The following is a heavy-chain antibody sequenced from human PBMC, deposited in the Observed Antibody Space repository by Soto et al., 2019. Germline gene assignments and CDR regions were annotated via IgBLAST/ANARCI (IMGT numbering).Heavy chain of an antibody. V-gene: IGHV4-59*08. D-gene: IGHD3-16*01. CDR1: GCSMSTFY. J-gene: IGHJ4*02. CDR3: ARSAYNNYGGNSFDY. Sequence: NPSETLSLTCAVSGCSMSTFYWSWIRQAPGKGLEWIAYISDSGEAYYNPSLKSRVSISIDTSEERFSLGLNSVTAADTAIYYCARSAYNNYGGNSFDYWGQGTLVTVSS. CDR2: ISDSGEA.